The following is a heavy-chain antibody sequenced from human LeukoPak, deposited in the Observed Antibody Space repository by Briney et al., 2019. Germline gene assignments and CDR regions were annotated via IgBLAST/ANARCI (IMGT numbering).Heavy chain of an antibody. D-gene: IGHD2-15*01. CDR3: ARARGRLLLIDY. V-gene: IGHV4-4*07. J-gene: IGHJ4*02. CDR1: GGSFNNYY. Sequence: SETLSLTCTVSGGSFNNYYWNWIRQPAGKGLEWIGRIYSSGSTDYNPSLKSRVTMSVDTSKNQFSLNLTSVTAADSAVYYCARARGRLLLIDYWGQGTLVTASS. CDR2: IYSSGST.